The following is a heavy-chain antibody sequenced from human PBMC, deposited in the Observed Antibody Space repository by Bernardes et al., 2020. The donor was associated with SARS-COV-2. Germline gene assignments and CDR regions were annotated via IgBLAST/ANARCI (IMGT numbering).Heavy chain of an antibody. CDR3: ARDPGDYDYYYYAMDV. CDR2: ISYDGSNK. Sequence: GGSLRLSCAASGFTFSSYGMHWVRQAPGKGLEWAAVISYDGSNKYYADSVKGRFTISRDNSKNTLYLQMNSLRAEDTAVYYCARDPGDYDYYYYAMDVWGQGTTVTVSS. CDR1: GFTFSSYG. D-gene: IGHD4-17*01. V-gene: IGHV3-30*03. J-gene: IGHJ6*02.